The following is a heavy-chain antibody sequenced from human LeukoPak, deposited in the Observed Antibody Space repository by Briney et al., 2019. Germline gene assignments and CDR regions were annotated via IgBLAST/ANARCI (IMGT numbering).Heavy chain of an antibody. CDR1: GGSISSYY. Sequence: SETLSLTCTVSGGSISSYYWSCIRQPPGKGLEWIGYIYYSGRTNYNPSLKSRVTISVDTTKNQFSLKLSSVTAADTAVYYCARQGGDYADAFDIWGQGTMVTVSS. J-gene: IGHJ3*02. CDR3: ARQGGDYADAFDI. CDR2: IYYSGRT. V-gene: IGHV4-59*08. D-gene: IGHD4-17*01.